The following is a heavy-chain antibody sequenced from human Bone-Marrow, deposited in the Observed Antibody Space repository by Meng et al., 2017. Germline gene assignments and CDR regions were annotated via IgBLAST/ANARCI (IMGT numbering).Heavy chain of an antibody. CDR1: GGSISSSSYY. D-gene: IGHD2-15*01. CDR3: ARQQGWSPFGY. Sequence: SETLSLTCTVSGGSISSSSYYWGWIRQPPGKGLEWIGYISYSGSTNYNPSLKSRVTLLVDTSKNQFSLKLGSVTAADTAVYYCARQQGWSPFGYWGQGTLVTVSS. V-gene: IGHV4-61*05. CDR2: ISYSGST. J-gene: IGHJ4*02.